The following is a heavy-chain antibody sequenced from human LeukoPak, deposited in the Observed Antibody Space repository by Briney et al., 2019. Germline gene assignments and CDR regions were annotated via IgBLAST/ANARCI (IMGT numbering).Heavy chain of an antibody. V-gene: IGHV4-34*01. J-gene: IGHJ4*02. Sequence: SETLSLTCAVYGGSFSGYYWSWIRQPPGKGLEWIGEINHSGSTNYNPSLKSRVTISVDRSKNQISLRLTSVTAADTAVYYCARQGHSYADDYWGQGTLVTVSS. CDR2: INHSGST. D-gene: IGHD3-16*01. CDR1: GGSFSGYY. CDR3: ARQGHSYADDY.